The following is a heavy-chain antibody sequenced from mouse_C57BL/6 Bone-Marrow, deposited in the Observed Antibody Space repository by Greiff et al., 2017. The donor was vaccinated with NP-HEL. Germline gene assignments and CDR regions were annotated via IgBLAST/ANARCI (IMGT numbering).Heavy chain of an antibody. D-gene: IGHD2-1*01. Sequence: QVTLKECGPGILQPSQTLSLTCSFSGFSLSTFGMGVGWIRQPSGKGLEWLAHIWWDDDKYYNPALKSRLTISKDTSKNQVFLKIANVDTADTATYYCARMRGFYYGNHLGFAYWGQGTLVTVSA. V-gene: IGHV8-8*01. CDR1: GFSLSTFGMG. J-gene: IGHJ3*01. CDR3: ARMRGFYYGNHLGFAY. CDR2: IWWDDDK.